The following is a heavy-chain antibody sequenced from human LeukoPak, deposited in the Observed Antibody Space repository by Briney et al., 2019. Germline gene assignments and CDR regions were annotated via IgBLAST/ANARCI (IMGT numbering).Heavy chain of an antibody. Sequence: GGSLRLSCAASGFTFSNYWMHWVRQAPGKGLEWVSGINWNSGSTGYANSVKGRFTISRDNAKNSLYLQMNSLRAGDTALYYCAREMYASGWLNAFDIWGQGTMVTVSS. CDR2: INWNSGST. CDR3: AREMYASGWLNAFDI. V-gene: IGHV3-20*04. D-gene: IGHD6-19*01. CDR1: GFTFSNYW. J-gene: IGHJ3*02.